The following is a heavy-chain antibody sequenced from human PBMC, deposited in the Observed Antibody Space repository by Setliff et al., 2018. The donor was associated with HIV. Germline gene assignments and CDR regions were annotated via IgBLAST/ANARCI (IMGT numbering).Heavy chain of an antibody. Sequence: SETLSLTCAVSGGSFSGDFWTWIRQAPGKGLEWIGEIHHTGRTDYNPSLKGRVTISVDTSKSQFTLRLHSVTAADTAVYYCARDRGGSGSYYLNWFDPWGQGTLVTVSS. J-gene: IGHJ5*02. V-gene: IGHV4-34*01. CDR3: ARDRGGSGSYYLNWFDP. CDR2: IHHTGRT. D-gene: IGHD3-10*01. CDR1: GGSFSGDF.